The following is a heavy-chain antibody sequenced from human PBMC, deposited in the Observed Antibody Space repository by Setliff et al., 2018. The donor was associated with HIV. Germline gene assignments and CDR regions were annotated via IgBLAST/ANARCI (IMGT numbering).Heavy chain of an antibody. CDR1: GFTFSNYW. V-gene: IGHV3-7*01. D-gene: IGHD2-15*01. Sequence: GGSLRLSCAASGFTFSNYWMSWVRQTPGKGLEWVANIKPDGSEKYYVDSVKGRFTISRDNAENSLYMQMNSLRAEVTAIYYCARGRRDCSSGSCYGPYYMDVWGKGTTVTVSS. CDR3: ARGRRDCSSGSCYGPYYMDV. CDR2: IKPDGSEK. J-gene: IGHJ6*03.